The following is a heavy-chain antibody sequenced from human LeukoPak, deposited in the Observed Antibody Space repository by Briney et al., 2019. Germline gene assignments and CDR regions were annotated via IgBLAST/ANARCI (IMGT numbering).Heavy chain of an antibody. V-gene: IGHV5-51*01. CDR2: IHPGDSDT. Sequence: KVSCKASGYTISSLDINWVRQAPGQGLEWMGIIHPGDSDTRYSPSSQGQVTISADKSISTAYLQVSSLKASDTATYYCARRNGDGPLLYYGMDVWGQGTTVTVSS. D-gene: IGHD2-8*01. CDR3: ARRNGDGPLLYYGMDV. CDR1: GYTISSLD. J-gene: IGHJ6*02.